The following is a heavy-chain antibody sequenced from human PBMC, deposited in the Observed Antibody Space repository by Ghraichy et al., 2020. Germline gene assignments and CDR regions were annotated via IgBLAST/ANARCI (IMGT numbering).Heavy chain of an antibody. Sequence: SVKVSCKASGGTFSSYAISWVRQAPGQGLEWMGGIIPIFGTANYAQKFQGRVTITADESTSTAYMELSSLRSEDTAVYYCARDRISSGSLYYYYYMYVWGKGTTFTVSS. CDR2: IIPIFGTA. J-gene: IGHJ6*03. CDR1: GGTFSSYA. V-gene: IGHV1-69*13. CDR3: ARDRISSGSLYYYYYMYV. D-gene: IGHD1-26*01.